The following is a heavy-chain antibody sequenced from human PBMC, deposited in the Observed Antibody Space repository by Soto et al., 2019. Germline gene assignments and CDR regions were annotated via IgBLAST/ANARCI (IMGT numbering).Heavy chain of an antibody. CDR1: GGPFSNDI. CDR2: IIPLLNTA. D-gene: IGHD6-19*01. V-gene: IGHV1-69*08. CDR3: ARDFWSVAGSNYYGMDV. J-gene: IGHJ6*02. Sequence: SVKVSCKASGGPFSNDIITWVRQAPGQGLEWMGRIIPLLNTATYAQKFQGRVTITADRSTGTAYMELNSLRSEDTAVYYCARDFWSVAGSNYYGMDVWGQGTTVTVSS.